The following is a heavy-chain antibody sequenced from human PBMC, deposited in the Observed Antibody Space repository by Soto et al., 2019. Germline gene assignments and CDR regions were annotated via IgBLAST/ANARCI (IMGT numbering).Heavy chain of an antibody. V-gene: IGHV4-30-4*01. CDR3: ARVGLGGSGSYYNSYYYGMDV. Sequence: SETLSLTCTVSGGSISSGDYYWSWIRQPPGKGLEWIGYIYYSGSTYYNPSLKSRVTISVDTSKNQFSLKLSSVTAADTAVYYCARVGLGGSGSYYNSYYYGMDVWGQGTTVTVSS. CDR1: GGSISSGDYY. D-gene: IGHD3-10*01. CDR2: IYYSGST. J-gene: IGHJ6*02.